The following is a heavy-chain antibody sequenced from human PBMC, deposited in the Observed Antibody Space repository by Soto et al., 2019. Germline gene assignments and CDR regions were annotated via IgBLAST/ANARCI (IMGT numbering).Heavy chain of an antibody. J-gene: IGHJ5*02. CDR1: GASISXFY. CDR2: IYATGTT. D-gene: IGHD1-1*01. Sequence: TXSXTCTVSGASISXFYWSCIRKSAGKGLEWIGRIYATGTTDYNPSLKSRVMMSVDTSKKQFSLKLRSVTAAGTAVYYCVRDGTKTLRDWFDPWGQGISGTVSS. V-gene: IGHV4-4*07. CDR3: VRDGTKTLRDWFDP.